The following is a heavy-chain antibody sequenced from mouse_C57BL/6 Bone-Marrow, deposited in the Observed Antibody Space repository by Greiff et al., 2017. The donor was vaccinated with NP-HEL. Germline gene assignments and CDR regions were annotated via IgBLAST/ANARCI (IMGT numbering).Heavy chain of an antibody. CDR3: ARDRGTTVVAFYWYFDV. D-gene: IGHD1-1*01. Sequence: EVQLVESEGGLVQPGRSMKLSCTASGFTFSDYYMAWVRQVPEKGLEWVANINYDGSSTYYLDSLKSRFIISRDNAKNILYLQMSSLKSEDTATYYCARDRGTTVVAFYWYFDVWGTGTTVTVSS. V-gene: IGHV5-16*01. CDR2: INYDGSST. CDR1: GFTFSDYY. J-gene: IGHJ1*03.